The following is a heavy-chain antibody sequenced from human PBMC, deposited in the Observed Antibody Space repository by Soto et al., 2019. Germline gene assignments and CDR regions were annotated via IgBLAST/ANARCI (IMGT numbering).Heavy chain of an antibody. V-gene: IGHV4-39*01. Sequence: PSETLSLTCTVSGGSISSSSYYWGWIRQPPGKGLEWIGSIYYSGSTYYNPSLKSRVTISVDTSKNQFSLKLSSVTAADTAVYYCASTTRLNYDILTGPRIDYWGQGTLVTVSS. J-gene: IGHJ4*02. D-gene: IGHD3-9*01. CDR2: IYYSGST. CDR3: ASTTRLNYDILTGPRIDY. CDR1: GGSISSSSYY.